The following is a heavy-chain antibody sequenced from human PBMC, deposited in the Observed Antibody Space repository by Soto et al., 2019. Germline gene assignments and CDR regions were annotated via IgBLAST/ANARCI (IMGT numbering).Heavy chain of an antibody. D-gene: IGHD5-18*01. V-gene: IGHV3-30-3*01. Sequence: QVQLVESGGGVVQPGRSLRLSCADSGFTFSSYAMQWVRKALGKGLEWVAVISYDGSNKYYADSVKGRFPLSRDNSKNTMYRQINSLRAEDTAVYYFARPPGRNGYNWGYLDLRGRGALGTITS. CDR3: ARPPGRNGYNWGYLDL. CDR2: ISYDGSNK. CDR1: GFTFSSYA. J-gene: IGHJ2*01.